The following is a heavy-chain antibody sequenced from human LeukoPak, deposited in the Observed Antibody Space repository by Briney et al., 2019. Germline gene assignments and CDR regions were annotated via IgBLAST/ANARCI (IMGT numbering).Heavy chain of an antibody. CDR1: GYSITSGYY. CDR2: IYHSGST. D-gene: IGHD4-11*01. V-gene: IGHV4-38-2*01. CDR3: ARRYSNYFFDY. J-gene: IGHJ4*02. Sequence: TSETLSLTCAVSGYSITSGYYWAWIRPPPGKGLEWIGNIYHSGSTYYNASLKSRVTISVDTSKNQFSLKLSSVTAADTAVYYWARRYSNYFFDYWGQGTLVTVSS.